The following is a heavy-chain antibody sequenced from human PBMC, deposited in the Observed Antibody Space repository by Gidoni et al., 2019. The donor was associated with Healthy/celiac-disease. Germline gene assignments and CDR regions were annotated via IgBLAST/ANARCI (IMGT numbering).Heavy chain of an antibody. J-gene: IGHJ3*02. V-gene: IGHV1-2*02. D-gene: IGHD2-2*01. CDR3: ARGAIVVVPAAYRADAFDI. Sequence: QVQLVQSGAEVKKPGASVKVSCKASGYTFTGYYMHWVRQAPGQGLEWMGWINPNSGGTNYAQKFQGRVTMTRDTSISTAYMELSRLRSDDTAVYYCARGAIVVVPAAYRADAFDIWGQGTMVTVSS. CDR2: INPNSGGT. CDR1: GYTFTGYY.